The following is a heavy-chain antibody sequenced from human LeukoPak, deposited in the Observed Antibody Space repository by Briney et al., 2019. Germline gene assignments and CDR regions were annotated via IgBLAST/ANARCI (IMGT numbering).Heavy chain of an antibody. CDR1: GYTFTNNA. CDR3: GRDPKLGIRGYTYGYIDH. Sequence: ASVKVPCKTSGYTFTNNAINWVRQAPGQGLEWMGWINTNTGNPSYAQGFFTGRYVFSLDTSASTAYLQINGLKADDTAVYYCGRDPKLGIRGYTYGYIDHWGQGTLLTVAS. D-gene: IGHD5-18*01. V-gene: IGHV7-4-1*02. J-gene: IGHJ4*02. CDR2: INTNTGNP.